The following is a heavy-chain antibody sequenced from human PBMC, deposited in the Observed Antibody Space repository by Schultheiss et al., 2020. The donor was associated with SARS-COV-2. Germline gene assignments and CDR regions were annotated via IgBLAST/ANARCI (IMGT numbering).Heavy chain of an antibody. V-gene: IGHV4-4*07. J-gene: IGHJ4*02. CDR2: IYTRGST. CDR1: GGSFSGYY. CDR3: ARDGQLYGDYAFDY. D-gene: IGHD4-17*01. Sequence: SETLSLTCAVYGGSFSGYYWSWIRQPAGKGLEWIGHIYTRGSTNYNPSLKSRVTISVDTSKNQFSLKLSSVTAADTAVYYCARDGQLYGDYAFDYWGQGTLVTVSS.